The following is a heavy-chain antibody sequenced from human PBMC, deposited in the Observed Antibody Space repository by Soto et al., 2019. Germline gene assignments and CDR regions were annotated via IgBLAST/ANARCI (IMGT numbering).Heavy chain of an antibody. CDR1: GGSISSSSYY. CDR3: AREIGQLDAFDI. J-gene: IGHJ3*02. CDR2: IYYSGST. Sequence: SETLSLTCTVSGGSISSSSYYWGWIRQPPGKGLEWIGSIYYSGSTYYNPSLKSRVTISVDTSKNQFSLKLSSVTAADTAVYYCAREIGQLDAFDIWGQGTMVTVSS. V-gene: IGHV4-39*07. D-gene: IGHD6-6*01.